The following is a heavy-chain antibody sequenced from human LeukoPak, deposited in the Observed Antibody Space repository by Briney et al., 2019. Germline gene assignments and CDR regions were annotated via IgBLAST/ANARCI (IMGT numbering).Heavy chain of an antibody. CDR2: IYYSGST. J-gene: IGHJ4*02. Sequence: PSETLSLTCTASGGSISSYYWSWIRQPPGKGLEWIGYIYYSGSTNYNPSLKSRVTISVDTSKNQFSLKLSSVTAADTAVYYCARLHNGDYVVYWGQGTLVTVSS. V-gene: IGHV4-59*01. CDR3: ARLHNGDYVVY. D-gene: IGHD4-17*01. CDR1: GGSISSYY.